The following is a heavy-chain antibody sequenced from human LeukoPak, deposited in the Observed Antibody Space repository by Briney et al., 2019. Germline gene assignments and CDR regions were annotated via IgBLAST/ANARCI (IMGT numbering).Heavy chain of an antibody. D-gene: IGHD3-3*01. V-gene: IGHV3-74*01. Sequence: GGSLRLSCAASGFTFSSHWMHWVRHAPGKGLVWVSRINSDGSSTSYADSVKGRFTISRDNANNTLYLQMNSLRAEDTAVYYCARGMGEWLLSYYFDYWGQGTLVTVSS. CDR2: INSDGSST. CDR3: ARGMGEWLLSYYFDY. CDR1: GFTFSSHW. J-gene: IGHJ4*02.